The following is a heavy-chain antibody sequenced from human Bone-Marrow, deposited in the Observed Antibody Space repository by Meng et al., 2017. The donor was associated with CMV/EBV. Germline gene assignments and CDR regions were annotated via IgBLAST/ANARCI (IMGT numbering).Heavy chain of an antibody. D-gene: IGHD3-3*01. V-gene: IGHV3-9*01. J-gene: IGHJ6*02. CDR2: ISWNSGSI. CDR3: ARDRGANDFWSGLGFDYYYGMDV. Sequence: SLKISCAASGFSFDDHAMHWVRQAPGKGLEWVSGISWNSGSIGYADSVKGRLTISRDNAKNTLFLQMNSLRAEDTAVYYCARDRGANDFWSGLGFDYYYGMDVWGQGTTVTVSS. CDR1: GFSFDDHA.